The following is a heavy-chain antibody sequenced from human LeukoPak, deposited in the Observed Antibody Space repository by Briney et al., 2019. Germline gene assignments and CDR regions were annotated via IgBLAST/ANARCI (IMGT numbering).Heavy chain of an antibody. CDR3: ARARLSTKRTYYYDSRKYYFDY. CDR2: IYTSGST. D-gene: IGHD3-22*01. Sequence: SETLSLTCTVSGGSISSYYWSWIRQPAGKGLEWIGRIYTSGSTNYNPSLKSRVTMSVDTSKNQFSLKLSSVTAADTAVYYCARARLSTKRTYYYDSRKYYFDYWGQGTLVTVSS. V-gene: IGHV4-4*07. J-gene: IGHJ4*02. CDR1: GGSISSYY.